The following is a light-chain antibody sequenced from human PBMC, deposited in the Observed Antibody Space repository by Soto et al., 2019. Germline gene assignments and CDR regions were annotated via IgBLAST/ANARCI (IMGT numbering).Light chain of an antibody. J-gene: IGKJ3*01. V-gene: IGKV1-39*01. CDR1: QSISSY. Sequence: DIQMTQSPSSLSASVGDRVTITCRASQSISSYLNWYQQKPGKAPKLLIYAASSLQSGVPSRFSGRGSGTDFTLTISSLQPEDFATYYCQQSYSTPPVFGPGTKVDIK. CDR3: QQSYSTPPV. CDR2: AAS.